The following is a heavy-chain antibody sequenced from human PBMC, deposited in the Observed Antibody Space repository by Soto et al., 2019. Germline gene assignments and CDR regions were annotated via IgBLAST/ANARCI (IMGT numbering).Heavy chain of an antibody. CDR3: AREGRYCGGDCSVGAVDADAFDI. Sequence: SVKVSCKASGGTFSSYAISWVRQAPGQGLEWMGGIIPIFGTANYAQKFQGRVTITADESTSTAYMELSSLRSEDTAVYYCAREGRYCGGDCSVGAVDADAFDIWGQGTMVTVSS. CDR1: GGTFSSYA. D-gene: IGHD2-21*02. V-gene: IGHV1-69*13. CDR2: IIPIFGTA. J-gene: IGHJ3*02.